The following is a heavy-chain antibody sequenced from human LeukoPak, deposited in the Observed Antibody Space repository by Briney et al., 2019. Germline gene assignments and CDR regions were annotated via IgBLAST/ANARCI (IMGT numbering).Heavy chain of an antibody. J-gene: IGHJ4*02. CDR2: INHSGST. CDR1: GGSFSGYY. Sequence: PSETLSLTCAVCGGSFSGYYWSWIRQPPGKGLEWIGEINHSGSTNYNPSLKSRVTISVDTSKNQFSLKLSSVTAADTAVYYCARDPGRDYWGQGTLVTVSS. CDR3: ARDPGRDY. V-gene: IGHV4-34*01. D-gene: IGHD7-27*01.